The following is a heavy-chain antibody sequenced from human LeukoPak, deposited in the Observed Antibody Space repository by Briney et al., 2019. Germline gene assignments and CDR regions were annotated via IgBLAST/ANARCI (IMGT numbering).Heavy chain of an antibody. CDR3: ARDRKDGYSHRRYFDY. D-gene: IGHD5-24*01. J-gene: IGHJ4*02. Sequence: PGGSLRLSCAASGFTFSSYALHWVRQAPGKGLEWVAVISYGGNNEYYADSVKGRFTISRDNSKNTLYLQMNSLRPEDTAVYYCARDRKDGYSHRRYFDYWGQGTLVTVSS. CDR1: GFTFSSYA. V-gene: IGHV3-30-3*01. CDR2: ISYGGNNE.